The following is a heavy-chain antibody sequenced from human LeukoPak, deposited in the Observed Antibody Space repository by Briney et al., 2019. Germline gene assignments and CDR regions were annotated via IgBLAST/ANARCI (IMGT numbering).Heavy chain of an antibody. J-gene: IGHJ4*02. V-gene: IGHV1-69*05. Sequence: ASVKVSCKASGGTFSSYAISWVRQAPGQGLEWMGGIIPIFGTANYAQKFQGRVTINTDESTSTAYMELSSLRSEDTAVYYCARERDGWYDGVYWGQGTLVTVSS. CDR1: GGTFSSYA. D-gene: IGHD6-19*01. CDR3: ARERDGWYDGVY. CDR2: IIPIFGTA.